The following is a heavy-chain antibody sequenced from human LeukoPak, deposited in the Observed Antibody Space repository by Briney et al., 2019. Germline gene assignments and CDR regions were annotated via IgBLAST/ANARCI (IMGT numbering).Heavy chain of an antibody. CDR2: LSDNGGIT. Sequence: GGSLRLSCSASGFTVSNYVLHWVRQAPGKGLEYVSALSDNGGITYYTDSVKGRFTISRDNSKNTLYLQMSSLRAEDTAVYYCVKDKGRDSYNPIFDHWGQGTLVTVSS. D-gene: IGHD5-24*01. CDR3: VKDKGRDSYNPIFDH. CDR1: GFTVSNYV. V-gene: IGHV3-64D*06. J-gene: IGHJ4*02.